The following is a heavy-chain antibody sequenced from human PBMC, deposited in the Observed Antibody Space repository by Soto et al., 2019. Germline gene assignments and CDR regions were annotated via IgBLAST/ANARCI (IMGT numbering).Heavy chain of an antibody. J-gene: IGHJ4*02. CDR3: ARSPEVGVRGAY. D-gene: IGHD3-16*01. CDR2: ITVGSSHI. V-gene: IGHV3-21*01. Sequence: GGSLRLSCTGSGFPFSTYNINWVRQAPGKGLEWVSSITVGSSHIYQPNSMKGRFTISRDDAKNSVYLQIDSLRDEDTALYYCARSPEVGVRGAYWGQGTLVTVSS. CDR1: GFPFSTYN.